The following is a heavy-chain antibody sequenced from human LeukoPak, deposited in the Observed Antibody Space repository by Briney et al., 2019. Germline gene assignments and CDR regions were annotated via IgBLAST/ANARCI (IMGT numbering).Heavy chain of an antibody. D-gene: IGHD3-3*01. Sequence: PGGSLRLSCVVSGFTVSSNYMSWVRQAPGKGLEWVSVLYSGGNTYHADSVKGRFTISRDNSKNTLYLQMNSLRAEDTAVYYCALSGYLFDYWGQGTLVTVSS. J-gene: IGHJ4*02. V-gene: IGHV3-53*01. CDR3: ALSGYLFDY. CDR1: GFTVSSNY. CDR2: LYSGGNT.